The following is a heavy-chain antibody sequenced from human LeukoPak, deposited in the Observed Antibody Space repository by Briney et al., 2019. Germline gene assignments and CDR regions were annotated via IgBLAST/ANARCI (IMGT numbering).Heavy chain of an antibody. J-gene: IGHJ4*02. V-gene: IGHV4-61*01. Sequence: SETLSLTCTVSGGSVSSGSYYWSWIRQPSGKGLEWIGCIYYSGSTNYNPSLKSRVTISVDTSKNQFSLKLSSVTAADTAVYYCARAREFDFWSGKYYFDYWGQGTLVTVSS. CDR1: GGSVSSGSYY. CDR2: IYYSGST. CDR3: ARAREFDFWSGKYYFDY. D-gene: IGHD3-3*01.